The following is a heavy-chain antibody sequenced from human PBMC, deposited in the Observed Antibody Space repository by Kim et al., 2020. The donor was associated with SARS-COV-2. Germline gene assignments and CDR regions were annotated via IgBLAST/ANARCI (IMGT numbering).Heavy chain of an antibody. V-gene: IGHV3-74*01. CDR2: INDDGSDT. Sequence: GGSLRLSCAASGFTFSDFNMHWVRQAPGKGLIWVSRINDDGSDTRYADFAKGRFTISRDNAKNTLNLQMHSLRAEHTAVYYCARDLDYILFDYWGQGALVTVSS. J-gene: IGHJ4*02. CDR1: GFTFSDFN. D-gene: IGHD4-4*01. CDR3: ARDLDYILFDY.